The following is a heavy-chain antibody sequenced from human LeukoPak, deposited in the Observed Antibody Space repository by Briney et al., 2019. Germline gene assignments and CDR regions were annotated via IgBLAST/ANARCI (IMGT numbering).Heavy chain of an antibody. V-gene: IGHV4-34*01. CDR3: ARDLRNRYWCGYFHYYGMDV. J-gene: IGHJ6*02. D-gene: IGHD3-3*01. Sequence: SETLSLTCAVYGGSFSGYYWSWIRQPPGKGLEWIGEINHSGSTNYNPSLKSRVTISVDTSKNQFSLKLSSVTAADTAVYYCARDLRNRYWCGYFHYYGMDVWGQGTTVTVSS. CDR1: GGSFSGYY. CDR2: INHSGST.